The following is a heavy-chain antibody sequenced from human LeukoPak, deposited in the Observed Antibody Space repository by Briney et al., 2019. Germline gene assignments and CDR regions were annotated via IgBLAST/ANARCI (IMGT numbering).Heavy chain of an antibody. CDR2: IYYSGST. J-gene: IGHJ4*02. CDR1: GGSISSYY. CDR3: ARDGSLDDYGDYGFDY. Sequence: SETLSLTCTVSGGSISSYYWSWIRQPAGKGLEWIGYIYYSGSTNYNPSLKSRVTISVDTSKNQFSLKLSSVTAADTAVYYCARDGSLDDYGDYGFDYCGQGTLVTVFS. D-gene: IGHD4-17*01. V-gene: IGHV4-59*01.